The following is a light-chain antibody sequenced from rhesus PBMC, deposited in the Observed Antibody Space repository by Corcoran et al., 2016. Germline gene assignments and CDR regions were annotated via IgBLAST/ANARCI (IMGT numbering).Light chain of an antibody. J-gene: IGKJ3*01. V-gene: IGKV1-28*01. CDR3: LQHNSYPCT. CDR1: QGISSY. CDR2: AAS. Sequence: DIQMIQSPSSLSASVGDTVTITCRARQGISSYVNWFTQHPGKAPKLLNYAASSSECGVPSRFSGSGSVTEFTLTISSLQPEDFAAYYCLQHNSYPCTFGPGTKLDIK.